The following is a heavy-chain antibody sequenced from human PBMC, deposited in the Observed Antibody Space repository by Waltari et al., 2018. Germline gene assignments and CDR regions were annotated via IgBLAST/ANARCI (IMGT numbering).Heavy chain of an antibody. Sequence: QVQLQQWGAGLLKPSETLSLTCAVYGGSFSGYYWSWIRQPPGTGLDWIGEINHSGSTNYNPSLKSRVTISVDTSKNQFSLKLSSVTAADTAVYYCARGPYCSSTSCRHQYYYYGMDVWGQGTTVTVSS. CDR1: GGSFSGYY. V-gene: IGHV4-34*01. D-gene: IGHD2-2*01. J-gene: IGHJ6*02. CDR3: ARGPYCSSTSCRHQYYYYGMDV. CDR2: INHSGST.